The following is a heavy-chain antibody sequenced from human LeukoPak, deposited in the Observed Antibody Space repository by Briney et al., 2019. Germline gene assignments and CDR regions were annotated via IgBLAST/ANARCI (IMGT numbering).Heavy chain of an antibody. CDR3: ARGCGSYVSEHDY. D-gene: IGHD1-26*01. CDR2: ISAYNGNT. V-gene: IGHV1-18*01. Sequence: ASVKVSCKASGYTFTSYGISWVRQAPGQGLEWMGWISAYNGNTNYAQKFQGRVTMTRDTSISTAYMELSRLRSDDTAVYYCARGCGSYVSEHDYWGQGTLVTVSS. J-gene: IGHJ4*02. CDR1: GYTFTSYG.